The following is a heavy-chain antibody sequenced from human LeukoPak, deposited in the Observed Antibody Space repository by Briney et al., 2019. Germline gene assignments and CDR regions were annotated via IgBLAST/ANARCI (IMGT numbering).Heavy chain of an antibody. CDR1: GGSFSGYY. D-gene: IGHD6-13*01. CDR3: ARDIGSSTWSRDYYYIDV. Sequence: SETLSPTCAVSGGSFSGYYWTWIRQPPGKGLEWIGEINHSGSTNYNPSLKSRVSISVDTSTNQFPLRLTSVTAADTAVYYWARDIGSSTWSRDYYYIDVWGKGTTVTVSS. V-gene: IGHV4-34*01. J-gene: IGHJ6*03. CDR2: INHSGST.